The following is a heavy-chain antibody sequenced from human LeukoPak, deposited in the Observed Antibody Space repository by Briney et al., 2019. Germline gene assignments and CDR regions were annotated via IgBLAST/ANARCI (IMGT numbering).Heavy chain of an antibody. J-gene: IGHJ3*02. CDR2: IDYSGST. Sequence: SETLSLTCTVSGGSTSSYYWSWLRQPPGNILEWLGYIDYSGSTNYNPSLKSRVTISVDTSRDQFSLKLSSVAAEDTAVYYCARVGRPYAFDIWGQGTMVTVSS. D-gene: IGHD2-15*01. CDR1: GGSTSSYY. CDR3: ARVGRPYAFDI. V-gene: IGHV4-59*01.